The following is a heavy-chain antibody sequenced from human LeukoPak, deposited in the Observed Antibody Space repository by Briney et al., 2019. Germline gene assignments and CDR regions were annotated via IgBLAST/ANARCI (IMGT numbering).Heavy chain of an antibody. CDR3: ARWFEGMDV. CDR2: ISSNEGST. J-gene: IGHJ6*02. D-gene: IGHD3-10*01. Sequence: PEGSLRLSCAASGFTFSSYAMHWVRQAPGKGLEYVSGISSNEGSTYYANSVKGRFTISRDNSKNTLYLQMGSLRPEDMAVYYCARWFEGMDVWGQGTTVTVSS. V-gene: IGHV3-64*01. CDR1: GFTFSSYA.